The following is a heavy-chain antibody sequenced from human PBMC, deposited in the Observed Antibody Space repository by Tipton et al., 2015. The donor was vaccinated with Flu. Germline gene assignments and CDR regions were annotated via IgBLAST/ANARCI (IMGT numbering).Heavy chain of an antibody. D-gene: IGHD1-26*01. CDR3: AKDIRIVGATHRSNYYYYGMDV. J-gene: IGHJ6*02. CDR1: GFTFDDYA. V-gene: IGHV3-9*01. Sequence: SPRLSCAASGFTFDDYAMHWVRQAPGKGLEWVSGISWNSGSIGYADSVKGRFTLSRDNAKNSLYLQMNSLRAEDTALYYCAKDIRIVGATHRSNYYYYGMDVWGQGTTVTVSS. CDR2: ISWNSGSI.